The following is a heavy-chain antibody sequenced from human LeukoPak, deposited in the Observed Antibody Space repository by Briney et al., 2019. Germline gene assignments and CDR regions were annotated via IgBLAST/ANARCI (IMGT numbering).Heavy chain of an antibody. CDR1: GGSISSYY. Sequence: SETLSLTCTVSGGSISSYYWSWIRQPAGKGLEWIGRIYTSGSTNYNPSLKSRVTMSVDTSKNQFSLKLTSVTAADTAVYYCARDLRRSIAAGHDYWGQGTLVTVSS. J-gene: IGHJ4*02. CDR3: ARDLRRSIAAGHDY. V-gene: IGHV4-4*07. D-gene: IGHD6-13*01. CDR2: IYTSGST.